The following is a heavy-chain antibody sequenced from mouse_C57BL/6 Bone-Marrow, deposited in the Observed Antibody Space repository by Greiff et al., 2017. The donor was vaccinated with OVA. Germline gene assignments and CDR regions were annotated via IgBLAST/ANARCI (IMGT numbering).Heavy chain of an antibody. CDR1: GYTFTSYW. J-gene: IGHJ2*01. V-gene: IGHV1-55*01. CDR2: IYPGSGST. CDR3: ARSVYYYGSSYVFDY. Sequence: VQLQQPGAELVKPGASVKMSCKASGYTFTSYWITWVKQRPGQGLEWIGDIYPGSGSTNYNEKFKSKATLTVDTSSSTAYMQLSSLTSEDSAVYYCARSVYYYGSSYVFDYWGQGTTLTVSS. D-gene: IGHD1-1*01.